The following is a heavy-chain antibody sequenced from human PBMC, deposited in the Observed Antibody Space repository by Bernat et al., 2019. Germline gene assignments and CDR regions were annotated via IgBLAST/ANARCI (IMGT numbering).Heavy chain of an antibody. CDR1: GFTFSSYS. CDR3: ARDRITMGRGELDY. Sequence: EVQLVESGGGLVQPGGSLRLSCAASGFTFSSYSMNWVRQAPGKGLEWVSYISSSSSTIYYADSVKGRFTISRDNAKNSLYLQMNSLRDEDTAVYYCARDRITMGRGELDYWGQGTLVTVSS. D-gene: IGHD3-10*01. J-gene: IGHJ4*02. CDR2: ISSSSSTI. V-gene: IGHV3-48*02.